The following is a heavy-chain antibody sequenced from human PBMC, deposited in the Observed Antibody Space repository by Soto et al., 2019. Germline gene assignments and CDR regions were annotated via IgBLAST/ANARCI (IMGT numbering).Heavy chain of an antibody. Sequence: PGESLKISCKGSGYSFTSYWIGWVRQMPGKGLEWMGIIYPGDSDTRYSPSFQGQVTISADKSISTAYLQWSSLKASGTAMYYCARARYSSSWQLAYYYMDVWGKGTTVTVSS. CDR3: ARARYSSSWQLAYYYMDV. V-gene: IGHV5-51*01. D-gene: IGHD6-13*01. CDR1: GYSFTSYW. J-gene: IGHJ6*03. CDR2: IYPGDSDT.